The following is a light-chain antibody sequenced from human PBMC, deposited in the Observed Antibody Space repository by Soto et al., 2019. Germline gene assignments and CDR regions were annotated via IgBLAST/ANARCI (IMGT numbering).Light chain of an antibody. CDR3: QQYVSSVT. CDR2: GAS. V-gene: IGKV3-20*01. Sequence: EIVLTQSPGSLSLSPGERATLSCRASQSVDSSFFAWYQKKPGQAPRLLIYGASKRATGIPDRFSGSGSGTDFTLTISRLEPEEIAVYYCQQYVSSVTFGQGTKVEIK. CDR1: QSVDSSF. J-gene: IGKJ1*01.